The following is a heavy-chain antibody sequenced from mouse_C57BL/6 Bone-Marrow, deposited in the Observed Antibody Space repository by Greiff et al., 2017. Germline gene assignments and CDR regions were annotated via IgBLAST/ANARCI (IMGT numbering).Heavy chain of an antibody. CDR1: GFTFSSYG. Sequence: EVKLVESGGDLVKPGGSLKLSCAASGFTFSSYGMSWVRQTPDKRLEWVATISSGGSYTYYPDSVKGRFTISRDNAKNTLYLQMSRLKSEDTAMYYCARPYGSSLAWFAYWGQGTLVTVSA. V-gene: IGHV5-6*01. CDR2: ISSGGSYT. CDR3: ARPYGSSLAWFAY. J-gene: IGHJ3*01. D-gene: IGHD1-1*01.